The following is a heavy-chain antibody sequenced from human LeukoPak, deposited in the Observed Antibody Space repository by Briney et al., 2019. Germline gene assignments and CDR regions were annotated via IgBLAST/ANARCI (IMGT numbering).Heavy chain of an antibody. D-gene: IGHD2-21*02. V-gene: IGHV4-30-4*08. Sequence: PSQTLSLTCTVSGGSISSGDYYWRWIRQPPGKGLEWIGYIYYSGSTYYNPSLKSRVTISVDTSKNQFSLKLSSVTAADTAVYYCARAIGDNGFDYWGQGTLVTVSS. CDR1: GGSISSGDYY. CDR3: ARAIGDNGFDY. J-gene: IGHJ4*02. CDR2: IYYSGST.